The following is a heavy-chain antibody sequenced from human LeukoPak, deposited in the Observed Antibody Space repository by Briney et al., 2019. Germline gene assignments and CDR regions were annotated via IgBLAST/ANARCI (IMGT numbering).Heavy chain of an antibody. V-gene: IGHV3-33*03. CDR1: GFTFTNYG. CDR2: EFRRGPIR. Sequence: GRSLTLSSEQPGFTFTNYGMDSVRQAPGKASPRASLEFRRGPIRPYGDSLKGRFTISRDNSKHTVSLQVNPLRPEDTDVYFCAKAPYIRGYYFDFWGQGIPVSVSS. CDR3: AKAPYIRGYYFDF. D-gene: IGHD3-22*01. J-gene: IGHJ4*02.